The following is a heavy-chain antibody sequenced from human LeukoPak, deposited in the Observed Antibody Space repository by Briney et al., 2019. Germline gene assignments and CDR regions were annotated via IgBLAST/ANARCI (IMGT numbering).Heavy chain of an antibody. D-gene: IGHD3-22*01. V-gene: IGHV3-53*01. Sequence: PGGSLRLSCAASGFTVSSNYMSWVRQAPGKGLEWVSVIYSGGSTYYADSVKGRFIISRDNSKNTLYLQMNSLRAEDTAVYYCAKGDLVVVTQSDYWGQGTLVTVSS. CDR2: IYSGGST. CDR1: GFTVSSNY. CDR3: AKGDLVVVTQSDY. J-gene: IGHJ4*02.